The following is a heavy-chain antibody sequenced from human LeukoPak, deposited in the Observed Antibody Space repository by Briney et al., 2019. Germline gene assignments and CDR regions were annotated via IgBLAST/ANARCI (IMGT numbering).Heavy chain of an antibody. Sequence: PGGSLRLSCAASGFNFDDYAMHWVRQAPGKGLEWVSLISWDGGSTYYADSVKGRFTISRDNSKNSLYLQMNSLRAEDTALYYCAKDKGFGELFYFDYWGQGTLVTVSS. CDR2: ISWDGGST. D-gene: IGHD3-10*01. CDR3: AKDKGFGELFYFDY. CDR1: GFNFDDYA. V-gene: IGHV3-43D*03. J-gene: IGHJ4*02.